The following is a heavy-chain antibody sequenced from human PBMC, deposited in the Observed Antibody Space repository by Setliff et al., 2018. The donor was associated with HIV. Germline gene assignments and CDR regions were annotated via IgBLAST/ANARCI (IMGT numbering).Heavy chain of an antibody. J-gene: IGHJ4*02. CDR3: ATVFYYDSESFSLDY. D-gene: IGHD3-10*01. CDR1: GGTFNNYA. V-gene: IGHV1-69*13. CDR2: IIPLFGTS. Sequence: ASVKVSCKASGGTFNNYAISWVRQAPGQGLEWVGGIIPLFGTSNYALKFQGRVTITANESTNTAHMELSSLRSVDTAMYYCATVFYYDSESFSLDYWGQGMLVTVPQ.